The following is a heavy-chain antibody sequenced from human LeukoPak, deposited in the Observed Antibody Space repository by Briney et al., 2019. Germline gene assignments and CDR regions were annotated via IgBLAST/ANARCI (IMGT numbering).Heavy chain of an antibody. J-gene: IGHJ4*02. Sequence: GRSLRLSCAASGFIFSDYYMNWIRQAPGKGLEWASSISGGSRTINYADSVKGRFTTSRDNAKNSLFLQVNSLRAEDTAVYYCARAGQSDYWGQGTLVTVSS. V-gene: IGHV3-11*01. CDR1: GFIFSDYY. CDR2: ISGGSRTI. CDR3: ARAGQSDY.